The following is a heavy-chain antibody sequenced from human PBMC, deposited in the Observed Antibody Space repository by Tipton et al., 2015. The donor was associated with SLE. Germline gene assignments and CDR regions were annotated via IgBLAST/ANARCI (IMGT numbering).Heavy chain of an antibody. Sequence: TLSLTCTVSGGSISSSPYYWAWIRQPPGKGLEWIGTVYSGGNTYHIPSLKTRVTISVDTSRNQFSLKLTSVTAADTAVYYCARDPAVYYYDSRRTLKYYYHSLDVWGQGTTVTVSS. D-gene: IGHD3-22*01. J-gene: IGHJ6*02. CDR3: ARDPAVYYYDSRRTLKYYYHSLDV. V-gene: IGHV4-39*07. CDR2: VYSGGNT. CDR1: GGSISSSPYY.